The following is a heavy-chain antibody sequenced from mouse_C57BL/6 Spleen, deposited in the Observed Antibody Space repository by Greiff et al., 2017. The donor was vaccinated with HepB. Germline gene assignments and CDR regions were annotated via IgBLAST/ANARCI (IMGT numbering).Heavy chain of an antibody. J-gene: IGHJ2*01. CDR3: ARGGYYGSSYFCDY. CDR1: GYSFTGYF. CDR2: INPYNGDT. Sequence: EVQLQQSGPELVKPGDSVKISCKASGYSFTGYFMNWVMQSHGKSLEWIGRINPYNGDTFYNQKFKGKATLTVDKSSSTAHMELRSLTSEDSAVYYCARGGYYGSSYFCDYWGQGTTLTVSS. V-gene: IGHV1-20*01. D-gene: IGHD1-1*01.